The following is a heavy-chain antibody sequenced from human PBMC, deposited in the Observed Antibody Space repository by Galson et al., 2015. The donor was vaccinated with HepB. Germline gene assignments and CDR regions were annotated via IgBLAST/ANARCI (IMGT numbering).Heavy chain of an antibody. V-gene: IGHV3-30*18. CDR3: AKDRMKYYYYYYGMAV. Sequence: SLRLSCAASGFSFSSYGMNWVRQAPGKGLEWVAVISYDGSNEYYADSVKGRFTISRDNSRDTVYLQMNSLRVEDTAVYYCAKDRMKYYYYYYGMAVWGQGTTVTVSS. J-gene: IGHJ6*02. CDR1: GFSFSSYG. CDR2: ISYDGSNE.